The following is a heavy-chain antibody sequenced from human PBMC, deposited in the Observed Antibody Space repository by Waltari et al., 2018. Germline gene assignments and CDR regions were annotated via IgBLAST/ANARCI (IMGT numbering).Heavy chain of an antibody. CDR2: ISSSSSTI. J-gene: IGHJ6*03. Sequence: EVQLVESGGGLVQPGGSLRLSCAASGFTFSSYSMNWVRQAPGKGLEWVSYISSSSSTIYYADSVKGRFTITRDNAKNSLYLQMNSLRAEDTAVYYCAREVDCGGDCYFGVYYYMDVWGKGTTVTVSS. V-gene: IGHV3-48*04. D-gene: IGHD2-21*01. CDR3: AREVDCGGDCYFGVYYYMDV. CDR1: GFTFSSYS.